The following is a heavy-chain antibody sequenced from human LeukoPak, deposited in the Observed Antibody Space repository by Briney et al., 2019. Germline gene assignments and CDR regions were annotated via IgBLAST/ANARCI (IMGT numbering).Heavy chain of an antibody. V-gene: IGHV3-13*01. CDR3: VRQQTPHGNFDY. CDR1: GFTFSNHA. CDR2: IGTAGDA. J-gene: IGHJ4*02. Sequence: GGSLRLSCATSGFTFSNHAMHWVRQPTGKGLEWVSAIGTAGDAFYPGSVKGRFTISRENAKNSLSLQMNSLRAEDTAVYYCVRQQTPHGNFDYWGQGTLVTVSS. D-gene: IGHD1-26*01.